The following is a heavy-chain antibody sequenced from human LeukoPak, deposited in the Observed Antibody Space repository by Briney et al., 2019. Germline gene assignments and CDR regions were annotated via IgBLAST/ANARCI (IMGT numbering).Heavy chain of an antibody. CDR2: IYTSGST. J-gene: IGHJ4*02. CDR3: ARDQGYCSGGSCYSNLHFDY. D-gene: IGHD2-15*01. Sequence: SETPSLTCTVSGGSISSYYWSWIRQPAGKGLEWIGRIYTSGSTNYNPSLKSRVTMSVDTSKNQFSLKLSSVTAADTAVYYCARDQGYCSGGSCYSNLHFDYWGQGTLVTVSS. CDR1: GGSISSYY. V-gene: IGHV4-4*07.